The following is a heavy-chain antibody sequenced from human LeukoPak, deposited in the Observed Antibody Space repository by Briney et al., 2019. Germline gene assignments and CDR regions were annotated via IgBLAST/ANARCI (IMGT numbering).Heavy chain of an antibody. CDR2: LSPKSGAT. CDR1: GYTFSGYY. V-gene: IGHV1-2*02. Sequence: ASVKVSCKASGYTFSGYYIHWVRQAPGQGLEWMGWLSPKSGATKYAQKFQGRVTLTRDLSLSTAYMDLHSLTSDDTAVYYCARDTYGGSYFPLPYWGQGRLVTVFS. D-gene: IGHD1-26*01. J-gene: IGHJ4*02. CDR3: ARDTYGGSYFPLPY.